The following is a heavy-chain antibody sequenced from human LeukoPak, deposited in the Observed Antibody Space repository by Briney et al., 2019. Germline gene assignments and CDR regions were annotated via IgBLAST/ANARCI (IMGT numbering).Heavy chain of an antibody. J-gene: IGHJ4*02. CDR3: ARNEWLRLYYFDY. CDR1: GFTFSSYW. D-gene: IGHD5-12*01. V-gene: IGHV3-7*01. Sequence: GGSLRLSCAASGFTFSSYWMSWVRQAPGKGLEWVANIKQDGSEKYYVDSVKGRFTISRDNAKNSLYLQMNSLRAEDTAVYYCARNEWLRLYYFDYWGQGTLVTVSS. CDR2: IKQDGSEK.